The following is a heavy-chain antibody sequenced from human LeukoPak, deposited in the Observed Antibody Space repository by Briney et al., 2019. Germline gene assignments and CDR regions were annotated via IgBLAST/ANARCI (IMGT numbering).Heavy chain of an antibody. CDR3: ARDAGITGTTEFDY. V-gene: IGHV3-21*01. J-gene: IGHJ4*02. D-gene: IGHD1-7*01. Sequence: GGSLRLSCAASGFTFSTYSMDWVRQAPGKGLEWVSSIGSSSSYIYYADSVKGRFTISRDNAKNSLYLQMDSLKAEDTAVYYCARDAGITGTTEFDYWGQGTLVTVSS. CDR2: IGSSSSYI. CDR1: GFTFSTYS.